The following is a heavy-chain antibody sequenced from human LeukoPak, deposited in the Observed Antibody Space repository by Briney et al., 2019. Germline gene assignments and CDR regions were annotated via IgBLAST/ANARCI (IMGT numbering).Heavy chain of an antibody. CDR2: IYTSGST. CDR3: ESDRQPSYYDDNRGYHFDY. D-gene: IGHD3-22*01. Sequence: SETLSLTCPVASCTIIIEYWSCVRQPAGKGLEWIGRIYTSGSTNYNPSLKSRVTMSVDTSRNHFSLKLSSVTAADTAEYQRESDRQPSYYDDNRGYHFDYWGQGTLVTVSS. J-gene: IGHJ4*02. CDR1: SCTIIIEY. V-gene: IGHV4-4*07.